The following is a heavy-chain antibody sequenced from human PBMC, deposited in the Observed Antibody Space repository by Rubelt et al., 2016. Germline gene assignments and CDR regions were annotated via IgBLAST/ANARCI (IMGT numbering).Heavy chain of an antibody. V-gene: IGHV4-39*01. D-gene: IGHD2-15*01. J-gene: IGHJ4*03. CDR3: ARRYPCYGDSEDT. CDR2: VYYSGTT. Sequence: QLQLQESGPGLVKPSETLSLTCTVSGDSITSSSYYWGWIRQPPGKGLELIGSVYYSGTTYYNPSLKSRVTISLDMSKNQWSLGWSAVSHAETAVYDGARRYPCYGDSEDTWGQGTLVTVSS. CDR1: GDSITSSSYY.